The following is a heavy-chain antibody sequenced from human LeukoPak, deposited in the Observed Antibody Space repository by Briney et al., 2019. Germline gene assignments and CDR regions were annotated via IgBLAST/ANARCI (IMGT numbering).Heavy chain of an antibody. CDR3: ARDYGWYYFDY. D-gene: IGHD6-19*01. CDR1: GFTFSSYS. J-gene: IGHJ4*02. V-gene: IGHV3-48*04. Sequence: PGGSLRLSCAASGFTFSSYSMNWVRQAPGKGLEWVSYISSSSTIYYADSVKGRFTISRDNAKNSLYLQMNSLRAEDTAVYYCARDYGWYYFDYWGQGTLVTVSS. CDR2: ISSSSTI.